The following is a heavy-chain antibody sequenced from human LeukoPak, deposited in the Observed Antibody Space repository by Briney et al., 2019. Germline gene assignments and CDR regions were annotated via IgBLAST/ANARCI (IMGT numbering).Heavy chain of an antibody. V-gene: IGHV3-30*02. CDR2: IHYDGYNK. CDR3: AKGGGSIGRSYYFDY. CDR1: GFSFSSSA. J-gene: IGHJ4*02. D-gene: IGHD2-15*01. Sequence: PGGSLRLSCAASGFSFSSSAMHWVRQAPGKGLDWVAFIHYDGYNKYYADSVKGRFTISRDNSKNTVYLQMNSLRAEDTALYYCAKGGGSIGRSYYFDYWGQGTLVTVSS.